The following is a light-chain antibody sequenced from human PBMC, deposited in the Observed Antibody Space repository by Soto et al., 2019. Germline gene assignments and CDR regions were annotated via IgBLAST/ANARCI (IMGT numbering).Light chain of an antibody. J-gene: IGKJ4*01. Sequence: EIVMTQSPATLSVSPGERATLSCRASQSVSSNLAWYQQKPGQAPRLLIYDASTRATGIPARFSGSGSGTEFTLTISSLQSEDFAVYYCQHYNHWLALTFGGGTKVEIK. CDR1: QSVSSN. CDR3: QHYNHWLALT. V-gene: IGKV3-15*01. CDR2: DAS.